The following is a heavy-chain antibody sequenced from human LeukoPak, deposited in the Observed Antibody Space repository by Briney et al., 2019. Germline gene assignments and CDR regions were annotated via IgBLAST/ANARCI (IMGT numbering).Heavy chain of an antibody. CDR1: GYTFTSYY. J-gene: IGHJ4*02. D-gene: IGHD5-12*01. CDR2: INPSGSNT. V-gene: IGHV1-46*01. Sequence: ASVKVSCKASGYTFTSYYIHWVRLAPGQGLEWMGIINPSGSNTHYAQKFQGRVTMTTDTSTSTVYMNLGSLRSEDTAVYYCARFAHVYSAYDYWGQGTLVTVSS. CDR3: ARFAHVYSAYDY.